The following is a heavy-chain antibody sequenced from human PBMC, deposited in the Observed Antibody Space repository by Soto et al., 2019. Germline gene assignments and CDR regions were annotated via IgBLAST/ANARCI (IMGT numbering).Heavy chain of an antibody. D-gene: IGHD6-13*01. CDR1: GFSLTTSGVG. CDR2: IYWDDDK. CDR3: AHRRVAASGSYFDY. V-gene: IGHV2-5*02. J-gene: IGHJ4*02. Sequence: SGPSLVNPTQTVTLTFTFSGFSLTTSGVGVGWIRQPPGKALECLALIYWDDDKRYSPSLKRRLTITKDTSKNQVVLTMTNMDPVDTGTYYCAHRRVAASGSYFDYWGQGTLVTVSS.